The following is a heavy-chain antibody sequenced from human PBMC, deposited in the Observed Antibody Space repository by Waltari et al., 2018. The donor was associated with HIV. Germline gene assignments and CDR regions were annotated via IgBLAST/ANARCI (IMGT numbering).Heavy chain of an antibody. CDR1: GGWSSNYY. CDR2: INHSGRT. Sequence: QVQLQQWGTGLLKPSETLSLTCAVQGGWSSNYYGSWIRQPPGKGLEWIEEINHSGRTNYNPSLKSRLTISVDTSKTQFSVKLISVTAADTAVYFCARGQYGPGSREDYCGQGTLVTVAS. J-gene: IGHJ4*02. D-gene: IGHD3-10*01. V-gene: IGHV4-34*02. CDR3: ARGQYGPGSREDY.